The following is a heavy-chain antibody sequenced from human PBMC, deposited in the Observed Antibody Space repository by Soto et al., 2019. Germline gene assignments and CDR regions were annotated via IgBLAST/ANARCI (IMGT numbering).Heavy chain of an antibody. CDR2: IYYSGST. D-gene: IGHD1-20*01. Sequence: PSETLSLTCAVSGGSISSGGYYWSWIRQHPGQGLEWIGYIYYSGSTYYNPSLKSRVAISVGTSKNHFSLKLNSVTAADTAVYYCARAINSPSFFDSWGQGTLVTVSS. CDR3: ARAINSPSFFDS. J-gene: IGHJ4*02. CDR1: GGSISSGGYY. V-gene: IGHV4-31*11.